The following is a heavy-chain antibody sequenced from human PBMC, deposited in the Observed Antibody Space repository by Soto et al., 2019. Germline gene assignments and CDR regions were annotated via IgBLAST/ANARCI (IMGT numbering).Heavy chain of an antibody. Sequence: GSLRLSCEVSGXTITKHGMHWVRQAPGKGVEVVAVISYDGNKEYFADSVKGRFKIYSDNARSKLYLQMNSLRGDDTALYYCVRDSFTNYSPYYYYAMDVWGQGTTGTVS. CDR1: GXTITKHG. CDR2: ISYDGNKE. CDR3: VRDSFTNYSPYYYYAMDV. D-gene: IGHD4-4*01. V-gene: IGHV3-30*03. J-gene: IGHJ6*02.